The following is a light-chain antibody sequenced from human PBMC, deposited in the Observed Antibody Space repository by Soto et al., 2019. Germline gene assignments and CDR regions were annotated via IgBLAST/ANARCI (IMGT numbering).Light chain of an antibody. CDR1: QSISSW. CDR3: QQYSSYST. Sequence: DIQMTQSPSTLSTSVGDRVTITCRASQSISSWLAWYQQKPGKAPKLLIYKASTLESGVTSRFSGSGSGTEFTLTISSLQPDDLATYYCQQYSSYSTFGQGTKLEIK. J-gene: IGKJ2*01. V-gene: IGKV1-5*03. CDR2: KAS.